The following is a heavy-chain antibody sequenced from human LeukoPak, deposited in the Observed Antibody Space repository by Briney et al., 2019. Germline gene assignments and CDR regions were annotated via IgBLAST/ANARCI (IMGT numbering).Heavy chain of an antibody. CDR1: GLSFGKYG. J-gene: IGHJ4*02. CDR2: IWYDGRYK. Sequence: PGRSLRLSCAASGLSFGKYGMHWVRQAPGKGLEWVAVIWYDGRYKYYADSVKGRFTISRYNSKNTLYLQMNSLRAEDTAVYYCAKDRAVAGTDARYYFDYWGQGTLVTVSS. CDR3: AKDRAVAGTDARYYFDY. V-gene: IGHV3-33*06. D-gene: IGHD6-19*01.